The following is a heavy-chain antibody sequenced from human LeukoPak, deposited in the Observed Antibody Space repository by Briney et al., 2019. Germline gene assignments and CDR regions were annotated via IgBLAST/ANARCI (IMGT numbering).Heavy chain of an antibody. CDR3: ARDGSGSYCFDY. J-gene: IGHJ4*02. CDR2: ITETGAGT. Sequence: GGSLRLSCAASGFMFSRYAMIWVRQTPGKGLEWVSAITETGAGTYYADSVKGRFTMSRDNSRNTVYLQMDSLRAEDTAVYYCARDGSGSYCFDYWGQGTLVTVSS. CDR1: GFMFSRYA. D-gene: IGHD1-26*01. V-gene: IGHV3-23*01.